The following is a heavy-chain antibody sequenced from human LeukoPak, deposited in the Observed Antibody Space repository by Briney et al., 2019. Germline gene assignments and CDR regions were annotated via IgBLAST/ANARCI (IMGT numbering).Heavy chain of an antibody. D-gene: IGHD2-15*01. CDR3: AKLDIVVVVAATLVY. CDR1: GFTFSSYA. Sequence: GGSLRLSCAASGFTFSSYAMSWVRQAPGKGVEWVSAISGSGGSTYYADSVKGRFTISRDNSKNTLYLQMNSLRAEDTAVYYCAKLDIVVVVAATLVYWGQGTLVTVSS. CDR2: ISGSGGST. J-gene: IGHJ4*02. V-gene: IGHV3-23*01.